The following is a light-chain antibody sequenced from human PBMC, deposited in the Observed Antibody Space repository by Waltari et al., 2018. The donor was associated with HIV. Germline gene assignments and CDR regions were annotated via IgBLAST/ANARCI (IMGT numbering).Light chain of an antibody. Sequence: EIVLTQSPATLSLSPGEMASLSCRASQDVDRYLAWYQQRPGQPPRLLIYDASSRATGVPPRFSGGGSGTDFFLTINSLEPEDFAIYFCQQRVTWPHTFGQGT. CDR1: QDVDRY. V-gene: IGKV3-11*01. CDR3: QQRVTWPHT. CDR2: DAS. J-gene: IGKJ2*01.